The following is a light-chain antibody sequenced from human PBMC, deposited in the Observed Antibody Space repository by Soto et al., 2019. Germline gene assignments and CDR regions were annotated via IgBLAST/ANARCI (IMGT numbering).Light chain of an antibody. CDR1: SSDVGGYNY. J-gene: IGLJ1*01. V-gene: IGLV2-14*01. CDR2: HVS. Sequence: QHTLTEPASVSGSPGQSITISCTGTSSDVGGYNYVSWYQQHPAKVPKLMIYHVSNRPSGVSDRFSGSKSGNTASLTISGLQAEDEADYYCYSYTTSSTYVFGTGTKVTVL. CDR3: YSYTTSSTYV.